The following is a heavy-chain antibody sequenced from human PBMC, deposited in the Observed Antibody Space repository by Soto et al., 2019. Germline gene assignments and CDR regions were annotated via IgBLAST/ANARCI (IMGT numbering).Heavy chain of an antibody. V-gene: IGHV3-66*04. CDR1: GFMVNNNY. CDR3: ARRGLRGHYMDV. D-gene: IGHD2-15*01. Sequence: LVESGGGLVLPGGSLRLSVAASGFMVNNNYINWVRQAPGTGLEWVSSIYSGGETYYTDSVKGRFVVSRDNSENTLYLQMNSLRAEDTAVYFCARRGLRGHYMDVWGKGTTVTVSS. J-gene: IGHJ6*03. CDR2: IYSGGET.